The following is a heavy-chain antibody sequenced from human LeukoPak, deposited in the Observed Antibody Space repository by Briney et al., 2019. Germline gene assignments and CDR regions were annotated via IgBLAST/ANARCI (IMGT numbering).Heavy chain of an antibody. D-gene: IGHD5-12*01. Sequence: PGGSLRLSCAASGFTFSNAWMSWVRQAPGKGLEWVSYISSSGTTIYYADSVKGRFTISRDNAKNSLYLQMNSLRAEDTAVYYCARRRGYMDVWGKGTTVTVSS. CDR1: GFTFSNAW. J-gene: IGHJ6*03. CDR3: ARRRGYMDV. V-gene: IGHV3-11*04. CDR2: ISSSGTTI.